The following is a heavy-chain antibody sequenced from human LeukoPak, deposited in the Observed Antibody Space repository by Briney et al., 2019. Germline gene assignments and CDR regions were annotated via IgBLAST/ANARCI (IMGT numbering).Heavy chain of an antibody. Sequence: GGSLRLSCAASGFTFSSYEMNWVRQAPGKGLEWVSYISSSGSTIYYADSVKGRFTIFRDNAKNSLYLQMNSLRAEDTAVYYCASVGYCGGDCYSAHFDYWGQGTLVTVSS. V-gene: IGHV3-48*03. CDR2: ISSSGSTI. CDR1: GFTFSSYE. D-gene: IGHD2-21*02. J-gene: IGHJ4*02. CDR3: ASVGYCGGDCYSAHFDY.